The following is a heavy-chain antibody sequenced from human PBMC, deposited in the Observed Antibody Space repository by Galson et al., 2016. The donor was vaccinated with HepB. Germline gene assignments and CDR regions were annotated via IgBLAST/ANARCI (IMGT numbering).Heavy chain of an antibody. D-gene: IGHD6-6*01. V-gene: IGHV3-30*04. CDR1: GFTFSNYA. J-gene: IGHJ5*02. CDR3: ASSLSSSLYTWFDP. Sequence: SLRLSCAASGFTFSNYAMHWVRQAPGKGLEWVALISYEGSNKYKADSVKGRFIISRDNSKNTLYLQMNSLRPEDTAVYYCASSLSSSLYTWFDPWGQGTLVTVSS. CDR2: ISYEGSNK.